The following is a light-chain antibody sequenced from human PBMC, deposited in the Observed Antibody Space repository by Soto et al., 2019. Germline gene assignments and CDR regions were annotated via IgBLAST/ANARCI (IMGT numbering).Light chain of an antibody. CDR2: EGS. CDR3: CLYAGSSTVL. J-gene: IGLJ2*01. CDR1: SSDVGSYNL. Sequence: QSALTRPASVSGSPGQSITISCTGTSSDVGSYNLVSWYQQHPGEAPKVMIYEGSKRPSGVSNRFSGSKSGNTAALTISGLQAEDEADYYCCLYAGSSTVLFGGGTKLTVL. V-gene: IGLV2-23*01.